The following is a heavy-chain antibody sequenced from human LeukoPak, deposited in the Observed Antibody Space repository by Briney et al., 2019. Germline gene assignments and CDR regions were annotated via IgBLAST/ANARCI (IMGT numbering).Heavy chain of an antibody. CDR3: AGGLYGDYDLDY. J-gene: IGHJ4*02. Sequence: ASVKVSCKASGGTFSSYAISWVRQAPGQGLEWMGGIIPIFGTANYAQKFQGRVTITADESTSTAYMELSSLRSEDTAVYYCAGGLYGDYDLDYWGQGTLDTVSS. CDR2: IIPIFGTA. V-gene: IGHV1-69*13. CDR1: GGTFSSYA. D-gene: IGHD4-17*01.